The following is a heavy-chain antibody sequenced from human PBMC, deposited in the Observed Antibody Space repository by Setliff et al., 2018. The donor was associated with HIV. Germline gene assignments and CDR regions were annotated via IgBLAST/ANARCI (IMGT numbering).Heavy chain of an antibody. J-gene: IGHJ6*02. V-gene: IGHV1-46*01. D-gene: IGHD1-26*01. CDR1: GYTFTNSF. CDR2: INPSDGAT. CDR3: ARRQWELKYYYGMDV. Sequence: ASVKVSCKASGYTFTNSFMHWVRQAPGQGLEWMGIINPSDGATTYAGNFQDRVTMTSDTSTSTVYMELSSLRSEDTAVYYCARRQWELKYYYGMDVWGQGTTVTVS.